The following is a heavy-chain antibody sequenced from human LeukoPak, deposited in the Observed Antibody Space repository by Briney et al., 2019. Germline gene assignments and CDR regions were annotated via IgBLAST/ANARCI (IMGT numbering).Heavy chain of an antibody. V-gene: IGHV3-21*01. Sequence: GGSLRLSCAASGFTFSSYSMNWVRQAPGKGLEWVSSISSSSNYIYYADSVKSRFTISRDNAKNSLFLQMSSLRAEDTAVYYCARGLESLDYWGQGTLVTVSS. CDR3: ARGLESLDY. CDR1: GFTFSSYS. J-gene: IGHJ4*02. CDR2: ISSSSNYI. D-gene: IGHD5-24*01.